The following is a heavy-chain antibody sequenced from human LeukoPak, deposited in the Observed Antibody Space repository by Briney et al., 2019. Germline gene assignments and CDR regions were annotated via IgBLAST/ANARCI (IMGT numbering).Heavy chain of an antibody. CDR1: GFTFSSYG. CDR2: IWYDGSNK. V-gene: IGHV3-33*01. D-gene: IGHD3-22*01. J-gene: IGHJ4*02. Sequence: GGSLRLSCAASGFTFSSYGMHWVRQAPGKGLEWVAVIWYDGSNKYYADSVKGRFTISRDTSKNTLYLQMNSLRAEDTAVYYCARVYDSSGYGVDYWGQGTLVTVSS. CDR3: ARVYDSSGYGVDY.